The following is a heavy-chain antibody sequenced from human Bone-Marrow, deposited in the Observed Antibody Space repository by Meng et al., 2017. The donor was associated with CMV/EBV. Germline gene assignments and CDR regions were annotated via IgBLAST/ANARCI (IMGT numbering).Heavy chain of an antibody. Sequence: KVSCKAAGYTFTSYYMHWVRQAPGQGLEWMGIINPSGGSTSYAQKFQGRVTMTRDTSTSTVYMELSSLRSEDTAVYYCARLAVAGLDYWGQGTLVTVSS. D-gene: IGHD6-19*01. V-gene: IGHV1-46*01. CDR3: ARLAVAGLDY. CDR1: GYTFTSYY. J-gene: IGHJ4*02. CDR2: INPSGGST.